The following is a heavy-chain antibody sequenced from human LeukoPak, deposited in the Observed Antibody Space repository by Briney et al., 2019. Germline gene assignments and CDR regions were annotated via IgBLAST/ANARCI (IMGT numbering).Heavy chain of an antibody. Sequence: GGSLRLSCVASGFTLRSYVMNWVRQTPGKGLEWVSSISGSGDSTFYADSVKGRFSISRDNSKNTLYLQVNGLRTEDTAVYYCAKNRLLNCRGDCYIFDYWGQGTVVTVSS. CDR2: ISGSGDST. CDR1: GFTLRSYV. D-gene: IGHD2-21*02. J-gene: IGHJ4*02. CDR3: AKNRLLNCRGDCYIFDY. V-gene: IGHV3-23*01.